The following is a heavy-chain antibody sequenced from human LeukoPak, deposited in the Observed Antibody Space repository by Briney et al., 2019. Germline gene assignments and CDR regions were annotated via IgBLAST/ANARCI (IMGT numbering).Heavy chain of an antibody. CDR2: ISYDGSNK. D-gene: IGHD6-13*01. CDR3: ARDRQQLVRDAFDI. J-gene: IGHJ3*02. V-gene: IGHV3-30-3*01. CDR1: GFTFSSYA. Sequence: PGGSLRLPCAASGFTFSSYAMHWVRQAPGKGLEWVAVISYDGSNKYYADSVKGRFTISRDNSKNTLYLQMNSLRAEDTAVYYCARDRQQLVRDAFDIWGQGTMVTVSS.